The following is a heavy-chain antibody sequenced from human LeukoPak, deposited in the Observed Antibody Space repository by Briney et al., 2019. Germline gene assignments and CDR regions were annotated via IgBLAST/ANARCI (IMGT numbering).Heavy chain of an antibody. CDR1: GGSFSGYY. Sequence: SETLSLTCAVYGGSFSGYYWSWIRQPPGKGLEWIGEINHSGSTNYNPSLKSRVTISVDTSKNQFSLKLSSVTAADTAVYYCARRSQAARRPLDYWGQGTLVTVSS. CDR2: INHSGST. D-gene: IGHD6-6*01. V-gene: IGHV4-34*01. CDR3: ARRSQAARRPLDY. J-gene: IGHJ4*02.